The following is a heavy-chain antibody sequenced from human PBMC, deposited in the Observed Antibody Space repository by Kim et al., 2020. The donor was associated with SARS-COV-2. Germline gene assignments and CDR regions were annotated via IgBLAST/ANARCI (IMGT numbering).Heavy chain of an antibody. Sequence: GGSLRLSCAASGFTFEDYAMHWVRQAPGKGLEWVSGINWNSRDIDYGDPVKGRFTISRDNVKNSLSLQMNSLRVEDTALYYCVKDDNEHTGSSGAFDMWGQGTMVTVSS. CDR2: INWNSRDI. CDR1: GFTFEDYA. CDR3: VKDDNEHTGSSGAFDM. V-gene: IGHV3-9*01. J-gene: IGHJ3*02. D-gene: IGHD6-6*01.